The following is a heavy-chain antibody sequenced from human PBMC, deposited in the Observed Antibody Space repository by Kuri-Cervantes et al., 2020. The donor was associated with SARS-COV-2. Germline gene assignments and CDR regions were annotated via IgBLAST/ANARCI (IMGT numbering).Heavy chain of an antibody. Sequence: SETLSLTCAVYGGSFSGYYWSWIRQPPGKGLEWIGEINHSGSTNYNPSLKSRVTISVDTSKNQFSLKLSSVTAADTAVYYCARAPVSAFDIWGQGTMVTVSS. J-gene: IGHJ3*02. CDR1: GGSFSGYY. CDR3: ARAPVSAFDI. CDR2: INHSGST. V-gene: IGHV4-34*01.